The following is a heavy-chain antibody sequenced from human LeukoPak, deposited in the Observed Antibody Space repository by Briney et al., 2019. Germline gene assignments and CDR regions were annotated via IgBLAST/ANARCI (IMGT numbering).Heavy chain of an antibody. CDR1: GGSISSYY. Sequence: SETLSLTCTVSGGSISSYYWSWIRQPPGKGLEWIGYIYYSGSTNYNPSLKSRVTISVDTSKNQFSLKLSSVTAADTAVYYCARGDSSRENWLDPWGQGTLVTVSS. D-gene: IGHD3-22*01. CDR2: IYYSGST. V-gene: IGHV4-59*12. J-gene: IGHJ5*02. CDR3: ARGDSSRENWLDP.